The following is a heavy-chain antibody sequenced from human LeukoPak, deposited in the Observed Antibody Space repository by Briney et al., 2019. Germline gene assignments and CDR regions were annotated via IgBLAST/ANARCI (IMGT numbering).Heavy chain of an antibody. CDR3: ASQSYARFDP. D-gene: IGHD3-16*01. CDR2: IKQDGSEK. CDR1: GFTFSRHW. V-gene: IGHV3-7*01. J-gene: IGHJ5*02. Sequence: PGGSLRLSCAASGFTFSRHWMTWVRQAPGKGLEWVGNIKQDGSEKNYVDSVKGRFTISRDNARNSLFLQMNSLRVEDTAVYYCASQSYARFDPWGQGTLVTVSS.